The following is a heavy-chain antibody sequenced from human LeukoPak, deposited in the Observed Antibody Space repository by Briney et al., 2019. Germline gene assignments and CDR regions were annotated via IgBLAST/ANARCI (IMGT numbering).Heavy chain of an antibody. J-gene: IGHJ4*02. CDR1: GGSFSGYY. CDR3: VRDPDY. CDR2: IHHSGST. Sequence: SETLSLTCAVYGGSFSGYYWSWIRQPPGKGLEWIWEIHHSGSTNYNPSLKSRVTLSVDTTKNQFSLKLSSVTAADTAVYYCVRDPDYWGQGTLVTVSS. V-gene: IGHV4-34*01.